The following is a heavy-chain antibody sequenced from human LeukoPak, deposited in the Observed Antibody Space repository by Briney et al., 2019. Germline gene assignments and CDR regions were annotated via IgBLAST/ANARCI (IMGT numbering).Heavy chain of an antibody. V-gene: IGHV3-49*04. CDR3: TPSITGTTFKFDY. CDR1: GSTLGNSA. CDR2: SRSKVSGGTT. D-gene: IGHD1-7*01. Sequence: GRSMRLSCTVFGSTLGNSAMSWVRQAPGKGLGWVGLSRSKVSGGTTGYAASVKARSHTSRDDSKSVAYLQMNSLETEDTAVYYCTPSITGTTFKFDYWGQGTLVTVSS. J-gene: IGHJ4*02.